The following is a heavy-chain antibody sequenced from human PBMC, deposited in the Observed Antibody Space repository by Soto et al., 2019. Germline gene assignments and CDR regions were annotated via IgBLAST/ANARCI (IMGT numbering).Heavy chain of an antibody. J-gene: IGHJ4*02. V-gene: IGHV3-33*01. Sequence: QVQLVESGGGVVQPGRSLRLSCAASGFTFSSYGMHWVRQAPGKGLEWVAVIWYDGSSKYYADSVKGRFTISRDNSKNTLYLQMNSLRAEDTAVYYCAVSYFDYWGQGTLVTVSS. CDR1: GFTFSSYG. CDR3: AVSYFDY. CDR2: IWYDGSSK.